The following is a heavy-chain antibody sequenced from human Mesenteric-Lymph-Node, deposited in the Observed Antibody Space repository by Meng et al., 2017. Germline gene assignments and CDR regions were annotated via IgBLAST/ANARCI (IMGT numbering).Heavy chain of an antibody. V-gene: IGHV4-30-4*01. J-gene: IGHJ4*02. CDR1: GGSISSGDSY. Sequence: QGQLQESGPGLVKPSQTLSLTCSVSGGSISSGDSYWSWIRQPPGKGLEWIGYIYNSGSTYYNPSLKSRVTISVDTSKNQFSLKLRFVTAADTAVYYCAREGRSHQVGVSVYWGQGNLVTVSS. CDR2: IYNSGST. D-gene: IGHD2-21*01. CDR3: AREGRSHQVGVSVY.